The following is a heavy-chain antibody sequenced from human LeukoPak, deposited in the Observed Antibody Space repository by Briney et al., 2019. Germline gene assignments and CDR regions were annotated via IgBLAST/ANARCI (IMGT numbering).Heavy chain of an antibody. V-gene: IGHV3-7*01. D-gene: IGHD4-17*01. CDR3: ARVSPNTVTTLPYFDY. J-gene: IGHJ4*02. Sequence: GGSLRLSCAASGFTFSSYGMNWVRQAPGKGLEWVANIKQDGSEKYYVDSVKGRFTISRDNAKNSLYLQMNSLRAEDTAVYYCARVSPNTVTTLPYFDYWGQGTLVTVSS. CDR2: IKQDGSEK. CDR1: GFTFSSYG.